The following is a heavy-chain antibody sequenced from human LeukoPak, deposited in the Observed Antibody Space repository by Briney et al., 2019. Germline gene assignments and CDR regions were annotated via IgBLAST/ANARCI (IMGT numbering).Heavy chain of an antibody. CDR2: MSFDGSNK. CDR1: GFTFSSYA. D-gene: IGHD6-19*01. J-gene: IGHJ4*02. V-gene: IGHV3-30*09. CDR3: ARGNGLSSGWYEFDF. Sequence: PGRSLRLSCAASGFTFSSYAIHWVRQAPPKGLEWVYLMSFDGSNKYYADSVKGRFAISRDNSKNTLYLQMNSLRPEDTAVYYCARGNGLSSGWYEFDFWGQGALVAVSS.